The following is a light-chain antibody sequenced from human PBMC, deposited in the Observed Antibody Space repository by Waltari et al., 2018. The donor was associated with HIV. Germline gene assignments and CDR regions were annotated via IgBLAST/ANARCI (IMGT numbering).Light chain of an antibody. CDR2: DNN. CDR1: RSHIGAGYD. CDR3: QSYDSSLSGVI. J-gene: IGLJ2*01. Sequence: QSVLTQPPSVSAAPGQRVTISCTGSRSHIGAGYDVHWYQHLPGTAPKLLIYDNNNRPSGVPDRFSGSKSGTSASLAITGLQAEDEADYYCQSYDSSLSGVIFGGGTKLTVL. V-gene: IGLV1-40*01.